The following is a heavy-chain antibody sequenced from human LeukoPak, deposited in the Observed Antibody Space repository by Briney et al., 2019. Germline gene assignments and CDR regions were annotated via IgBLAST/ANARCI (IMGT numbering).Heavy chain of an antibody. V-gene: IGHV4-39*01. CDR1: GGSISSSSYY. J-gene: IGHJ2*01. CDR3: ASCRDGYNYWYFDL. CDR2: IYYSGST. Sequence: PSETLSLTCTVPGGSISSSSYYWGWIRQPPGKGLEWIGSIYYSGSTYYNPSLKSRVTISVDTSKNQFSLKLSSVTAADTAVYYCASCRDGYNYWYFDLWGRGTLVTVSS. D-gene: IGHD5-24*01.